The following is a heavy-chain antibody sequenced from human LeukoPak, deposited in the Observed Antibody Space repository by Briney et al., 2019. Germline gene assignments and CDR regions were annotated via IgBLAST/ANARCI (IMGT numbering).Heavy chain of an antibody. CDR1: GFIFKKYW. V-gene: IGHV3-7*03. Sequence: PGESLRLSCAASGFIFKKYWMNWVRQVPGKGLECLANIKEDGSETYYADSVKGRFTISRDNPKNLLFPQINSLRVEDTAVYYCARETPRRGETRDGYRWGQGTVVTVSS. D-gene: IGHD5-24*01. CDR2: IKEDGSET. CDR3: ARETPRRGETRDGYR. J-gene: IGHJ4*02.